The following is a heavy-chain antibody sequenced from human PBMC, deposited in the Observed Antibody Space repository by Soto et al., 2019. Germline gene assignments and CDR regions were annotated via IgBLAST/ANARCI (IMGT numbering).Heavy chain of an antibody. CDR3: ARRKASSTASLSFRAGFDY. V-gene: IGHV5-51*01. D-gene: IGHD2-2*01. CDR2: IYPGDSDT. J-gene: IGHJ4*02. CDR1: GCSFTNHG. Sequence: PLQSLKISWKGSGCSFTNHGIGWVRQMPGKGLEWMGLIYPGDSDTRYSPSFEGQVTISADKSISTAYLQWSGLKASDTAMYYCARRKASSTASLSFRAGFDYWGQGTLVTVSS.